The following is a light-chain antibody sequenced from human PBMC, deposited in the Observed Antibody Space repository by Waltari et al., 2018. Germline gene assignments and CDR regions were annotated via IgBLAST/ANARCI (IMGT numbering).Light chain of an antibody. CDR1: SGHSSNV. Sequence: QLVVTQSPSASAPLGASVKPTCPLSSGHSSNVIAWLQQRPEKGPRYLMKVNSDGSHSKGDEIPDRFSGSSSGAERYLTISSLQSDDEADYYCQTGGHGTWVFGGGTKLTVL. V-gene: IGLV4-69*01. CDR2: VNSDGSH. CDR3: QTGGHGTWV. J-gene: IGLJ3*02.